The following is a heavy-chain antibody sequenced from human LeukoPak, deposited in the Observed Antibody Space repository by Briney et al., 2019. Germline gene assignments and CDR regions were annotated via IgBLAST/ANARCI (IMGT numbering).Heavy chain of an antibody. CDR3: ARRGCSGGSCHDS. D-gene: IGHD2-15*01. CDR1: GYSFTTYW. CDR2: IY. Sequence: GESLKISCKGSGYSFTTYWIAWVRQMPGKGLEWMGTIYSPSFQGQVTISADKSISTAYLQWSSLKASDTAMYYCARRGCSGGSCHDSWGQGTLVSVSS. J-gene: IGHJ4*02. V-gene: IGHV5-51*01.